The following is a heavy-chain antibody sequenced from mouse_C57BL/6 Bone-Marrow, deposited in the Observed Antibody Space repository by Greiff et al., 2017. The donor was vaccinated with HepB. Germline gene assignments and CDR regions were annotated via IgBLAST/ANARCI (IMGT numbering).Heavy chain of an antibody. Sequence: QVQLQQPGAELVKPGASVKMSCKASGYTFTTYPIEWMKQNHGKSLEWIGNFHPYNDDTKYNEKFKGKATLTVEKSSSTVYLELSRLTSDDSAVYYCARPYYGSSYWYFDVWGTGTTVTVSS. CDR3: ARPYYGSSYWYFDV. CDR1: GYTFTTYP. CDR2: FHPYNDDT. J-gene: IGHJ1*03. V-gene: IGHV1-47*01. D-gene: IGHD1-1*01.